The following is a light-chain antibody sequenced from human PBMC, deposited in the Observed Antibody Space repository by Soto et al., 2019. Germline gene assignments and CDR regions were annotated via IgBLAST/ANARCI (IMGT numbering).Light chain of an antibody. V-gene: IGKV3-20*01. J-gene: IGKJ3*01. CDR1: QSVSSSY. CDR2: GAS. Sequence: EILLTQSPGTRSLSPGERATLSCRASQSVSSSYLAWYQQKPGQAPRLLIYGASSRATGIPGRFSGSGSGTDFTLTISRLEPEDFAVYYCQQYGRSPFTFGPGTKVD. CDR3: QQYGRSPFT.